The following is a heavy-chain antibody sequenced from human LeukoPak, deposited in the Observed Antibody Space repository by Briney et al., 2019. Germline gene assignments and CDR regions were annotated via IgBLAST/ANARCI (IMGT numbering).Heavy chain of an antibody. J-gene: IGHJ4*02. V-gene: IGHV4-34*01. CDR1: GGSFSGYY. CDR2: INHSGST. Sequence: PSETLSLTCAVYGGSFSGYYWSWIRQPPGKGLEWTGEINHSGSTNYNPSLKSRVTISVDTSKNQFSLKLSSVTAADTAVYYCARSERWLQPLTFDYLGQGTLVTVSS. CDR3: ARSERWLQPLTFDY. D-gene: IGHD5-24*01.